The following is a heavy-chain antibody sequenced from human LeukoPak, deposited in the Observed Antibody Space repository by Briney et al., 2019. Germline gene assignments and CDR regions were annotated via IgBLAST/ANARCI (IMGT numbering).Heavy chain of an antibody. D-gene: IGHD2-21*01. CDR2: TSSSDAGT. CDR1: GFTFSSYE. CDR3: AKAPVTSCRGAYCYPFDS. V-gene: IGHV3-23*01. J-gene: IGHJ4*02. Sequence: PGGSLRLSCAASGFTFSSYEMSWVRQTPGKGLEWVAATSSSDAGTYHADSVRGRFTTSRDNSKNTLYLQMNSLRAEDAAVYFCAKAPVTSCRGAYCYPFDSWGQGTLVTVSS.